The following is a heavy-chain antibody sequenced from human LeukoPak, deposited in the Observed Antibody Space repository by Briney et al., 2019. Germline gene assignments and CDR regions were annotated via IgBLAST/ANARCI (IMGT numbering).Heavy chain of an antibody. CDR2: ISAYNGNT. V-gene: IGHV1-18*01. CDR1: GYTLTSYG. J-gene: IGHJ4*02. Sequence: ASVKVSCKASGYTLTSYGISWVRQAPGQGLEWMGWISAYNGNTNYAQKLQGRVTMTTDTSTSTAYMELRSLRSDDTAVYYCARESGPFYDFWSGSYYFDYWGQGTLVTVSS. CDR3: ARESGPFYDFWSGSYYFDY. D-gene: IGHD3-3*01.